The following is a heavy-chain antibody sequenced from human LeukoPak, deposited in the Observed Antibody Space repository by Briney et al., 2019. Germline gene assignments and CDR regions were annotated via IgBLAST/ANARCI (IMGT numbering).Heavy chain of an antibody. CDR2: ISAYNGNT. Sequence: ASVKVSCKASGYTFTNYGINWVRQAPGQGLEWMGWISAYNGNTNYAQKLQGRVTMTTDTSTSTAYMELRSLRSYDTAVYYCARALAGYDFWSGYYFSEFIEFDSWGEGNLVSVSS. CDR3: ARALAGYDFWSGYYFSEFIEFDS. J-gene: IGHJ4*02. V-gene: IGHV1-18*01. CDR1: GYTFTNYG. D-gene: IGHD3-3*01.